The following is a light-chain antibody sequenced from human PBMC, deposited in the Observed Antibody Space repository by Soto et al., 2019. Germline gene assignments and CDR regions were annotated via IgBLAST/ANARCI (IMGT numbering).Light chain of an antibody. CDR1: SSDVGAYNY. Sequence: QSALTQPPSASGSPGQSVTISCTGTSSDVGAYNYVSWYQQHAGKAPKLVIYEVTKRPSGVPDRFSGSKSANTASLTVSGLQAEDEADYSCSSFAASNTLVFGGGTKVTVL. J-gene: IGLJ3*02. CDR2: EVT. V-gene: IGLV2-8*01. CDR3: SSFAASNTLV.